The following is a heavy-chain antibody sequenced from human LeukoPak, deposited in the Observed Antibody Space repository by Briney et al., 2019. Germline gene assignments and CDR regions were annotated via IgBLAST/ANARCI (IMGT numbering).Heavy chain of an antibody. CDR3: AREDGDYWIWFDP. CDR2: INHSGST. J-gene: IGHJ5*02. V-gene: IGHV4-34*01. D-gene: IGHD4-17*01. CDR1: GGSFSGYY. Sequence: SETLSLTCAVYGGSFSGYYWSWIRKPPGKGLEWIGEINHSGSTNYNPSLKSRVTISVDTSKNQFSLKLSSVTAADTAVYYCAREDGDYWIWFDPWGQGTLVTVSS.